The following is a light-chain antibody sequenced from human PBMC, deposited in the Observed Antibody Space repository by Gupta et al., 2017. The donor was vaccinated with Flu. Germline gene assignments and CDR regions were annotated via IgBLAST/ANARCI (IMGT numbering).Light chain of an antibody. J-gene: IGKJ4*01. CDR2: AAS. Sequence: DVQVPQSPSSLSASVGDSVTITCRSSQAISTYVNWYQPTPGKAPKLLIFAASHLQSGVTSRFSGSGSGTDFTLTISSLQPEDYGTYYCQQTDNTPVTFGRGTKVDIK. V-gene: IGKV1-39*01. CDR1: QAISTY. CDR3: QQTDNTPVT.